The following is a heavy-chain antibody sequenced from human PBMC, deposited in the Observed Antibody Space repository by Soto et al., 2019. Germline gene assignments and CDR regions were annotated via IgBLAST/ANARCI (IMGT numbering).Heavy chain of an antibody. V-gene: IGHV1-69*06. CDR3: ARSINRLEVNYYFDF. J-gene: IGHJ4*02. CDR1: GSTFNNFA. Sequence: LLQSGAEVKEPGSSVRVSCQVSGSTFNNFAFSWVRQAPGHGPEWMGGIVVDSNTAEYSQRFQDRVTITADTSTDTLYMELGSLTFEDTAVYYCARSINRLEVNYYFDFWAQGTLVTVSS. D-gene: IGHD3-3*01. CDR2: IVVDSNTA.